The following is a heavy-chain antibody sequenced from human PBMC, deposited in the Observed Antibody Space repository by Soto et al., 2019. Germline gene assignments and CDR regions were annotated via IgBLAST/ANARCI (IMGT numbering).Heavy chain of an antibody. J-gene: IGHJ4*02. CDR2: INHSGST. CDR1: GGSFSGYY. CDR3: ARARKGIVVVVAARGKGYYFDY. D-gene: IGHD2-15*01. V-gene: IGHV4-34*01. Sequence: QVQLQQWGAGLLKPSETLSLTCAVYGGSFSGYYWSWIRQPPGKGLEWIGEINHSGSTNYNPSLKSRVTISVDTSKNQFSLKLSSVTAADTVVYYCARARKGIVVVVAARGKGYYFDYWGQGTLVTVSS.